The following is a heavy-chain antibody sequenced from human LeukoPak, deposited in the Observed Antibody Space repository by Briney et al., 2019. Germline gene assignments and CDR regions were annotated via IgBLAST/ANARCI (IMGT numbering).Heavy chain of an antibody. V-gene: IGHV3-23*01. CDR1: GFTFSTYW. D-gene: IGHD6-13*01. Sequence: PGGSLRLSCAASGFTFSTYWMSWVRRAPGKGLESVSGISGGGAKTYNADSVKGRFTISRDNSKNTLYLQMNSLRAEDTAVYYCAKGGDSNSWYYFNYWGQGTLVTVSS. J-gene: IGHJ4*02. CDR2: ISGGGAKT. CDR3: AKGGDSNSWYYFNY.